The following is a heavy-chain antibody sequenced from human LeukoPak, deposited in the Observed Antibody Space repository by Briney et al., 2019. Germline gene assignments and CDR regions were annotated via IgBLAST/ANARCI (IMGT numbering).Heavy chain of an antibody. CDR2: IIPIFGTA. D-gene: IGHD3-10*01. V-gene: IGHV1-69*13. CDR3: ARGAGRRSGSYYNNYYYYYVGV. Sequence: SVKVSCKASGGTFSSYAISWVRQAPGQGLEWMGGIIPIFGTANYAQKFQGRVTITADESTSTAYMELSSLRYEDTAVYYCARGAGRRSGSYYNNYYYYYVGVWGKGTTVTISS. J-gene: IGHJ6*03. CDR1: GGTFSSYA.